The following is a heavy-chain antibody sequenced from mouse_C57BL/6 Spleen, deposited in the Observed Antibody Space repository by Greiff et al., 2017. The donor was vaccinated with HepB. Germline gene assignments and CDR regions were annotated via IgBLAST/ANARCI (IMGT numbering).Heavy chain of an antibody. Sequence: VKLQESDAELVKPGASVKISCKVSGYTFTDHTIHWMKQRPEQGLEWIGYIYPRDGSTKYNEKFKGKATLTADKSSSTAYMQLNSLTSEDSAVYFCASSYYSNYDYYAMDYWGQGTSVTVSS. V-gene: IGHV1-78*01. CDR3: ASSYYSNYDYYAMDY. CDR1: GYTFTDHT. D-gene: IGHD2-5*01. J-gene: IGHJ4*01. CDR2: IYPRDGST.